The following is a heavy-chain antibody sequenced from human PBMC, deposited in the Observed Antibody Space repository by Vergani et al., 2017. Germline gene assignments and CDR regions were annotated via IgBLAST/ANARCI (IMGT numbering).Heavy chain of an antibody. J-gene: IGHJ6*03. D-gene: IGHD5-12*01. CDR3: ARQAATTTPYYYMDV. V-gene: IGHV5-51*01. CDR2: IYPGDSDT. Sequence: EVQLVQSGAEVKKPGESLKISCKGSGYSFTSYWIGWVRQMPGKGLEWMGIIYPGDSDTRYSPSFQGQVTISADKSISTAYLQWSSLKASDTAMYYCARQAATTTPYYYMDVWGKGTTVTVSS. CDR1: GYSFTSYW.